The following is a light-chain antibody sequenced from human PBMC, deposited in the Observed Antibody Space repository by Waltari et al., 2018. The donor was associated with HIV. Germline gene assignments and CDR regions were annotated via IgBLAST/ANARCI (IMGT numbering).Light chain of an antibody. CDR1: SSDVGGFNY. Sequence: VTISCTGTSSDVGGFNYVSWYQQHPGKAPKLMISEVSKRPSGVPDRFSGSKSGNTASLTVSGLQAEDEADYYCSSYGGNNNSVVFGGGTKLTVL. V-gene: IGLV2-8*01. CDR3: SSYGGNNNSVV. CDR2: EVS. J-gene: IGLJ2*01.